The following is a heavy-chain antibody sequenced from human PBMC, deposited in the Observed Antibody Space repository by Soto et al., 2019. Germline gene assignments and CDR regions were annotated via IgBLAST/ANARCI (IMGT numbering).Heavy chain of an antibody. Sequence: SDTLSLTCAVYGGSFSGYYWSWIRQPPGKGQEWIGEINHSGSTNYNPSLKSRVTISVDTSKNQFSLKLSSVTAADTAVYYCARGYYDFWSGSLSTMDVWGKGTTVTVSS. CDR2: INHSGST. CDR1: GGSFSGYY. CDR3: ARGYYDFWSGSLSTMDV. D-gene: IGHD3-3*01. V-gene: IGHV4-34*01. J-gene: IGHJ6*03.